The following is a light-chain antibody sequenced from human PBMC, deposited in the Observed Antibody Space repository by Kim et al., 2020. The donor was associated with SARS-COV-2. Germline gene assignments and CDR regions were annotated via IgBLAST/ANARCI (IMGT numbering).Light chain of an antibody. Sequence: RVPISCTGSSSKIGAGYDVHWYQQLPGTAPKLLIYGNSNRPSGVPDRFSGSKSGTSASLAITGLQAEDEADYYCQSYDSSLSAVVFGGGTQLTVL. J-gene: IGLJ2*01. V-gene: IGLV1-40*01. CDR2: GNS. CDR3: QSYDSSLSAVV. CDR1: SSKIGAGYD.